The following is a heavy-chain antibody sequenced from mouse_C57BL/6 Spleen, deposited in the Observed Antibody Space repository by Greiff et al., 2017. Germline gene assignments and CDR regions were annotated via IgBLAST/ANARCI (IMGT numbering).Heavy chain of an antibody. CDR2: IRNKANGYTT. V-gene: IGHV7-3*01. J-gene: IGHJ4*01. CDR1: GFTFTDYY. CDR3: ARYDLYAMDY. Sequence: EVKLVESGGGLVQPGGSLSLSCAASGFTFTDYYMSWVRQPPGKALEWLGFIRNKANGYTTEYSASVKGRFTISRDNSQSILYLQMNALRAEDSATYYCARYDLYAMDYWGQGTSVTVSS.